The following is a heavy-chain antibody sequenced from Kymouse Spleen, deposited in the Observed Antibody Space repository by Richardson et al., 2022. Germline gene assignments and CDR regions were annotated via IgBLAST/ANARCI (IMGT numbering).Heavy chain of an antibody. CDR3: ARRRDSSGWYYFDY. CDR2: IWYDGSNK. J-gene: IGHJ4*02. D-gene: IGHD6-19*01. V-gene: IGHV3-33*01. Sequence: QVQLVESGGGVVQPGRSLRLSCAASGFTFSSYGMHWVRQAPGKGLEWVAVIWYDGSNKYYADSVKGRFTISRDNSKNTLYLQMNSLRAEDTAVYYCARRRDSSGWYYFDYWGQGTLVTVSS. CDR1: GFTFSSYG.